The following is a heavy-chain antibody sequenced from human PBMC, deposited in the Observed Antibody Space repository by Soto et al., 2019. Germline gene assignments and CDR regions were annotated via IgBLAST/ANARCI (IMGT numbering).Heavy chain of an antibody. CDR1: GGSISSGGYY. CDR3: ARDLSPAVVPAAIGY. D-gene: IGHD2-2*02. J-gene: IGHJ4*02. CDR2: IYYSGST. Sequence: QVQLQESGPGLVKPSQTLSLTCTVSGGSISSGGYYWSWIRQHPGKGLEWIGYIYYSGSTYYNPSLKSRVTISVDTSKNQFSLKLSSVTAADTVVYYCARDLSPAVVPAAIGYWGQGTLVTVSS. V-gene: IGHV4-31*03.